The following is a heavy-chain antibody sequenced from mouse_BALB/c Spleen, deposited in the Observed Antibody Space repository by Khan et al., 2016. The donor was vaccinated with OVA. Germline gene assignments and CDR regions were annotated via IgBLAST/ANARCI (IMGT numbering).Heavy chain of an antibody. CDR2: ISTDSVNT. D-gene: IGHD1-3*01. CDR3: AIRKHLDS. Sequence: LQQSGPGLVRPGVSVKISCKGSGYTFTDYSVHWVKQSHATSLEWIGVISTDSVNTNYNQKFKGKATLTVDKSSSTAYMELARMTSEDSAIYYFAIRKHLDSWGQGIPLTVSS. J-gene: IGHJ2*01. CDR1: GYTFTDYS. V-gene: IGHV1S137*01.